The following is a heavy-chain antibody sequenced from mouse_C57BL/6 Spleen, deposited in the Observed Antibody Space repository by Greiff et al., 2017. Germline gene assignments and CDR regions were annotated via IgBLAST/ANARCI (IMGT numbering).Heavy chain of an antibody. J-gene: IGHJ4*01. Sequence: EVQLQQSVAELVRPGASVKLSCTASGFTIKNTYMHWVKQRPEQGLEWIGRIDPANGNTKYTPKFQGKATITADTSSTTAYLQLSILTSEATAIYYCATNVYYGALDYWGQGTTVTVSS. CDR1: GFTIKNTY. CDR3: ATNVYYGALDY. D-gene: IGHD2-13*01. CDR2: IDPANGNT. V-gene: IGHV14-3*01.